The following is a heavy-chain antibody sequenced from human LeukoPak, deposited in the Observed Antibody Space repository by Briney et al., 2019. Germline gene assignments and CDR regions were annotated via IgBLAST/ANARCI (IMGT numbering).Heavy chain of an antibody. CDR2: IYHSGST. CDR3: ASGFVVVVETGNWFDP. CDR1: GGSISSYY. V-gene: IGHV4-59*08. Sequence: SETLSLTCTVSGGSISSYYWSWIRQPPGKGLEWIGSIYHSGSTYYNPSLKSRVTISVDTSKNQFSLKLSSVTAADTAVYYCASGFVVVVETGNWFDPWGQGTLVTVSS. D-gene: IGHD2-15*01. J-gene: IGHJ5*02.